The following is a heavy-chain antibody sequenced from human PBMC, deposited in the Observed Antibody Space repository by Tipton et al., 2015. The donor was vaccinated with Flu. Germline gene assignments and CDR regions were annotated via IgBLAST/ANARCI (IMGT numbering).Heavy chain of an antibody. CDR1: GYNFINYG. V-gene: IGHV1-18*01. D-gene: IGHD3-16*01. CDR3: ARGTHPGWGQPHLPFDF. Sequence: QLVQSGPEVKKPGASVKVSCKASGYNFINYGISWVRQAPGQGLEWMGWISTYNANTNYARNLQDRLTMTTDASTSTAYMELRSLKSDDTAVYFCARGTHPGWGQPHLPFDFWGQGTLVSVSS. J-gene: IGHJ4*02. CDR2: ISTYNANT.